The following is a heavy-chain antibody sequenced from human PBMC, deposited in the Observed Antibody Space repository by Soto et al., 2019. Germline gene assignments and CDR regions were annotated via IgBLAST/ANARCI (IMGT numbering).Heavy chain of an antibody. CDR3: ARDSGRSDVVPAAISAMDV. J-gene: IGHJ6*02. CDR2: IIPMFGIA. D-gene: IGHD2-2*01. V-gene: IGHV1-69*08. CDR1: GGNRYT. Sequence: QVQLVQSGAEVKKPGSSVKVSCKGSGGNRYTITWVRQAPGQGLECMGRIIPMFGIATYAQNFQGRVTISADKSTSTAYMELSSLRSEDTAVYYCARDSGRSDVVPAAISAMDVWGQGTTVTVSS.